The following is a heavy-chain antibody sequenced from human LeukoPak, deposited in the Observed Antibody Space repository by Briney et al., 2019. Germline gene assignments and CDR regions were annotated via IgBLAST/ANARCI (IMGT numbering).Heavy chain of an antibody. J-gene: IGHJ4*02. Sequence: GSLRLSCAASGFTFSSYSMNWVRQPPGKGLEWIGSIYHSGSTYYNPSLKSRVTISLDTSKNQFSLKLSSVTAADTAVYYCARLLDTVVIGDYWGQGTLVTVSS. V-gene: IGHV4-38-2*01. D-gene: IGHD2-21*01. CDR3: ARLLDTVVIGDY. CDR1: GFTFSSYS. CDR2: IYHSGST.